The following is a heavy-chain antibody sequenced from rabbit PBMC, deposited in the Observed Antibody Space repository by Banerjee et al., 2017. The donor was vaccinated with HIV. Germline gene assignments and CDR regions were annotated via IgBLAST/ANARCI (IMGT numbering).Heavy chain of an antibody. CDR2: INTGSSGNT. V-gene: IGHV1S40*01. J-gene: IGHJ4*01. CDR1: GLDFSSYW. CDR3: ARDQVDRAWGEGYVFNL. D-gene: IGHD4-1*01. Sequence: QSLEESGGDLVKPGASLTLTCTASGLDFSSYWMCWVRQAPGKGLEWIGCINTGSSGNTYYASWAKGRFTISKTSSTTVTLQMTSLTAADTATYFCARDQVDRAWGEGYVFNLWGPGTLVTVS.